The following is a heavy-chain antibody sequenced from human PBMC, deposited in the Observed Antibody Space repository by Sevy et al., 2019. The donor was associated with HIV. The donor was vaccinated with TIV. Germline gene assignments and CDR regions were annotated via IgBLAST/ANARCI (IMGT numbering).Heavy chain of an antibody. CDR1: GFIFGDYG. Sequence: GGSLRRSCTASGFIFGDYGMSWVRQAPGKGLEWIAFFKSKIHGGTTENAASVKGRFTISRDDSKNIVYLQMSNLKTEDTAVYYCTRWSGSQSIFDYWCQGTLVTVSS. D-gene: IGHD1-26*01. V-gene: IGHV3-49*04. CDR3: TRWSGSQSIFDY. CDR2: FKSKIHGGTT. J-gene: IGHJ4*02.